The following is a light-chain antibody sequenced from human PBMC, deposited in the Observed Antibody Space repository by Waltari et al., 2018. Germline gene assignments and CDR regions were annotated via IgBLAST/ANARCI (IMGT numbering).Light chain of an antibody. CDR3: QHYDNWPVT. V-gene: IGKV3-15*01. CDR1: QSVSSN. CDR2: DTS. Sequence: EIVMTQSPATLSVSPGEGATSPCRDSQSVSSNFAWYQQKPGQAPRLLIYDTSTRATGIPASFSGSGSGTESTLTISSLQSEDFAVYYCQHYDNWPVTFGQGTRLEIK. J-gene: IGKJ5*01.